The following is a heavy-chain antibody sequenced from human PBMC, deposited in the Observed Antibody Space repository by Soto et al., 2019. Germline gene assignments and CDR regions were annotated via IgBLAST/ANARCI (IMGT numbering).Heavy chain of an antibody. CDR3: VREAPCSNGVCRFDY. CDR2: ISSSATTI. J-gene: IGHJ4*02. D-gene: IGHD2-8*01. V-gene: IGHV3-48*03. CDR1: GFTFSTYE. Sequence: GGSLRLSCAASGFTFSTYEMNWVRQAPGKGLEWISYISSSATTIHYADSVKGRITISRDNAKKSLHLQMNSLRAEDTAVYYCVREAPCSNGVCRFDYWGQGTMVTVSS.